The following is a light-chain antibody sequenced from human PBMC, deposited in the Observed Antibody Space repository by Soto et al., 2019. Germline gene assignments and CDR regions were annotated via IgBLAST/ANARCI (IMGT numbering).Light chain of an antibody. Sequence: IVLTQSPGALSLSPGGTATLSCRASQSVSSNYLAWYQQKPGQAPRLLIHGASRRATGIPTRFSGSGSGTDFTLTISSLEPEDFAVYYCHHYGSSPPYTFGQGTKLEIK. CDR1: QSVSSNY. J-gene: IGKJ2*01. CDR3: HHYGSSPPYT. CDR2: GAS. V-gene: IGKV3-20*01.